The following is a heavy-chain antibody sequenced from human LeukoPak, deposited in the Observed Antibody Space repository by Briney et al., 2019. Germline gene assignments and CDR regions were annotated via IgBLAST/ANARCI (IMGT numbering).Heavy chain of an antibody. CDR2: VSGSGDNT. CDR1: GFTVANDR. V-gene: IGHV3-23*01. J-gene: IGHJ4*02. D-gene: IGHD4-11*01. Sequence: SGGSLRLSCAASGFTVANDRMSWVRQPPGKGLEWVSVVSGSGDNTNYADSVKGRFTISRDNSKNTLFLQMNSLRTEDTAVYFCARWGNDYSQFDSWGQGTLVTVS. CDR3: ARWGNDYSQFDS.